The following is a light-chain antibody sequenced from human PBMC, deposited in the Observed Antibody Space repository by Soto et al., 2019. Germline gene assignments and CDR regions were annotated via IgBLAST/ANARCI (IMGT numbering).Light chain of an antibody. CDR3: QQYGSSPSMYT. V-gene: IGKV3-20*01. J-gene: IGKJ2*01. CDR2: AAS. CDR1: QSVASTY. Sequence: EIVLTQSPGTLSLSPGERATLSCRASQSVASTYLAWYQHKPGQAPRLLIYAASNRATGIPDRFSGSGSGTDFTLTISRLEPEDFAVYFCQQYGSSPSMYTFGQGTKLE.